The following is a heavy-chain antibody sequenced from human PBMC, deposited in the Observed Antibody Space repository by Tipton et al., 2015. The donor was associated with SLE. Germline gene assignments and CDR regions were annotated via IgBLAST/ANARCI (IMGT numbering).Heavy chain of an antibody. V-gene: IGHV4-61*09. CDR1: GGSINSGSYY. J-gene: IGHJ6*03. D-gene: IGHD5-12*01. Sequence: TLSLTCTVSGGSINSGSYYWSWIRQPAGKGLEWIGNINHSGSTNYNPSLKSRVTIPEDTSKNQFSLKLSSVTAADTAVYYCARGDQVVATTYMDVWGKGTTVTVSS. CDR2: INHSGST. CDR3: ARGDQVVATTYMDV.